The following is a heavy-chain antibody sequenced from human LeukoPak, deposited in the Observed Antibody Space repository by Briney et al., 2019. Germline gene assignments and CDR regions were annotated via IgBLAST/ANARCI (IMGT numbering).Heavy chain of an antibody. V-gene: IGHV3-11*01. CDR1: GFTFSGDY. Sequence: GGSLRLSCAASGFTFSGDYMSWIRQAPGKGLEWVSYISSVGSSMVYADSVKGRFTISRDNAKNSLFLQMNSLRAEDTAVYYCARARGAGPGAHFDYWGQGTPVIVSS. CDR3: ARARGAGPGAHFDY. D-gene: IGHD3-10*01. CDR2: ISSVGSSM. J-gene: IGHJ4*02.